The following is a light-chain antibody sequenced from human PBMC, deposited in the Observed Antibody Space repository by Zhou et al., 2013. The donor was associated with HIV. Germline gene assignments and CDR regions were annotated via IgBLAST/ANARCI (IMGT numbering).Light chain of an antibody. CDR1: QDIGNY. J-gene: IGKJ3*01. CDR2: DAS. Sequence: DIQMTQSPSSLSASVGDRVTITCQASQDIGNYLNWYQQKPGKAPLLLIYDASSLQTGVPSRFSGSGSGTDFTFTISSLQPEDVATYFCQQCDDLPITFGPGTKVDIK. CDR3: QQCDDLPIT. V-gene: IGKV1-33*01.